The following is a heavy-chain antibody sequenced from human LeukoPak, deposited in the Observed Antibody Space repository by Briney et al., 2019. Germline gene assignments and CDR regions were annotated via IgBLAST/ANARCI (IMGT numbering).Heavy chain of an antibody. CDR1: GYTFTGYY. D-gene: IGHD3-9*01. CDR2: INPNSGGT. Sequence: GASVKVSCKASGYTFTGYYMHWVRQAPGQGLEWMGWINPNSGGTNYAQKFQGRVTMTRGTSISTAYMELSRLRSDDTAVYYCARRSGYDILTGYYRPELDYWGQGTLVTVSS. J-gene: IGHJ4*02. CDR3: ARRSGYDILTGYYRPELDY. V-gene: IGHV1-2*02.